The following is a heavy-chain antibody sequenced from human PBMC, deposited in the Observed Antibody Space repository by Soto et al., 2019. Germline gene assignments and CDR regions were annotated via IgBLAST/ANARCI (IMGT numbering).Heavy chain of an antibody. CDR2: IWYDGSNK. CDR3: ARATSSAAMWLFDY. Sequence: QVQLVESGGGVVQPGRSLRLSCAASGFTFSSYGMHWVRQAPGKGLEWVAVIWYDGSNKYYADSVKGRFTISRDNSKNQLYLQMNSLRAEDTAVYYCARATSSAAMWLFDYWGQGTLVTVSS. J-gene: IGHJ4*02. D-gene: IGHD2-2*01. V-gene: IGHV3-33*01. CDR1: GFTFSSYG.